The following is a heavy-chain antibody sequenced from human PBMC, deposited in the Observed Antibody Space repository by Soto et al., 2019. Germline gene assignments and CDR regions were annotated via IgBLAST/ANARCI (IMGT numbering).Heavy chain of an antibody. CDR1: GGTFSSYT. CDR2: IIPILGIA. D-gene: IGHD3-9*01. V-gene: IGHV1-69*04. Sequence: SVKVSCKASGGTFSSYTISWVRQAPGQGLEWMGRIIPILGIANYAQKFQGRVTITADKSTSTAYMGLSSLRSEDTAVYYCAREGSTLYYDILAGSLYYMDVWGKGTTVTVS. CDR3: AREGSTLYYDILAGSLYYMDV. J-gene: IGHJ6*03.